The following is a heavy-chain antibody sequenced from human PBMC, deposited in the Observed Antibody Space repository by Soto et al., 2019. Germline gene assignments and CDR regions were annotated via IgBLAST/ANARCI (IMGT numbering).Heavy chain of an antibody. J-gene: IGHJ6*02. CDR1: VGSISSYY. V-gene: IGHV4-4*07. D-gene: IGHD5-12*01. Sequence: SETLSLTCTVPVGSISSYYWSWIRQPAGKGLEWIGRIYTSGSTNYNPSLKSRVTMSVDTSKNQFSLKLSSVTAADTAVYYCARDGGSNIVATAPFGMDVWGQGTTVTVSS. CDR3: ARDGGSNIVATAPFGMDV. CDR2: IYTSGST.